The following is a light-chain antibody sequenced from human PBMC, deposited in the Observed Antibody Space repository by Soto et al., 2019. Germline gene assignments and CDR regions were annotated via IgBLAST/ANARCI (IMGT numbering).Light chain of an antibody. CDR2: GAS. CDR3: QQYHNLWA. V-gene: IGKV3-20*01. CDR1: QSVTSSY. Sequence: EIVLTQSPGTLSLSPGERATLSCRASQSVTSSYLAWWQQKPGQAPRLLIYGASSRATGIPDRFSGSGSGTEFTLTISSLQSEDFAVYYCQQYHNLWAFGQGTKVDIK. J-gene: IGKJ1*01.